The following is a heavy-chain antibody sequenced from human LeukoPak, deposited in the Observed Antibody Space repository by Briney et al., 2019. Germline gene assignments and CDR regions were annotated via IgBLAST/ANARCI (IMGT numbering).Heavy chain of an antibody. Sequence: ASVKVSCKASGYTFTGYYMHWVRQATGQGLEWMGWINPNSGGTNYAQKFQGRVTMTRDTSISTAYMELSRLRSDDTAVYYCARDGDPDYDILTGYYDYWGQGTLVTVSS. CDR1: GYTFTGYY. CDR3: ARDGDPDYDILTGYYDY. CDR2: INPNSGGT. V-gene: IGHV1-2*02. J-gene: IGHJ4*02. D-gene: IGHD3-9*01.